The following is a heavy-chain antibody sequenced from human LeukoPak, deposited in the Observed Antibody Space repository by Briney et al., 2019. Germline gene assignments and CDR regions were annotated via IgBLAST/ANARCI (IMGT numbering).Heavy chain of an antibody. Sequence: SETLSLTCAVYGGSFSGYYWSWIRQPPGKGLEWIGEINHSGSTNYNPSLKSRVTISVDTSKNQFSLKLSSVTAADTAVYYCARHYYGSGRPSSRSQPDDYWGQGTLVTVSS. CDR2: INHSGST. V-gene: IGHV4-34*01. CDR3: ARHYYGSGRPSSRSQPDDY. CDR1: GGSFSGYY. J-gene: IGHJ4*02. D-gene: IGHD3-10*01.